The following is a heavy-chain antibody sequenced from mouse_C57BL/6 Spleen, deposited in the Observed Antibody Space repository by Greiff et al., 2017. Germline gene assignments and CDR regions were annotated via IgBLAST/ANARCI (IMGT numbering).Heavy chain of an antibody. CDR3: ARGAHYYGSSSYWYFDV. D-gene: IGHD1-1*01. V-gene: IGHV1-52*01. CDR2: IDPSDSET. J-gene: IGHJ1*03. Sequence: PIQGLEWIGNIDPSDSETHDNQKFKDKATLTVDKSSSTAYMQLSSLTSEDSAVYYCARGAHYYGSSSYWYFDVWGTGTTVTVSS.